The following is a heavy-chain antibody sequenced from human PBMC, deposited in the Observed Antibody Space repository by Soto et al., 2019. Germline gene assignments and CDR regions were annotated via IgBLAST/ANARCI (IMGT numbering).Heavy chain of an antibody. J-gene: IGHJ6*02. CDR2: INPNSGGT. CDR1: GYTFTGYY. V-gene: IGHV1-2*02. D-gene: IGHD1-7*01. Sequence: ASVHVSCKXSGYTFTGYYMHWVRQAPGQGLEWMGWINPNSGGTNYAQKFQGRVTMTRDTSISTAYMELSRLRSDDTAVYYCPRDQELRTDYYYYGMDVWGQGTTVTVSS. CDR3: PRDQELRTDYYYYGMDV.